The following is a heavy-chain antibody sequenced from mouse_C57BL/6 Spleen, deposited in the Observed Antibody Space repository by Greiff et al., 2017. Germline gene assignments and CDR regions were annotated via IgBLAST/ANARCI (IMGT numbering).Heavy chain of an antibody. V-gene: IGHV1-82*01. D-gene: IGHD2-2*01. CDR3: ARGGYDGWYFDV. CDR1: GYAFSSSW. Sequence: QVQLKQSGPELVKPGASVKISCKASGYAFSSSWMNWVKQRPGKGLEWIGRIYPGDGDTNYNGKFKGKATLTADKSSSTAYMQLSSLTSEDSAVYFCARGGYDGWYFDVWGTGTTVTVSS. J-gene: IGHJ1*03. CDR2: IYPGDGDT.